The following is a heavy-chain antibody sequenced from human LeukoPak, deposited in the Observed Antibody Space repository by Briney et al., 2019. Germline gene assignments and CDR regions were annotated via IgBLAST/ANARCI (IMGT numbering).Heavy chain of an antibody. Sequence: PGGSLRLSCAASGFTFSSYSMNWVRQAPGKGLEWVSSISSSSGYIYYADSVKGRFTISRDNAKNSLYLQMNSLRAEDTAVYYCARDGSTYYDFWSGYNTVRDHAFDIWGQGTMVTVSS. D-gene: IGHD3-3*01. V-gene: IGHV3-21*01. CDR2: ISSSSGYI. CDR3: ARDGSTYYDFWSGYNTVRDHAFDI. CDR1: GFTFSSYS. J-gene: IGHJ3*02.